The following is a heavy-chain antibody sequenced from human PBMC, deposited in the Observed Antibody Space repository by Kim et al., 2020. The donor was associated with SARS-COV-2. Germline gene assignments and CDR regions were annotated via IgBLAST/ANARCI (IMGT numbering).Heavy chain of an antibody. CDR2: IYYSGST. D-gene: IGHD6-13*01. CDR3: ARDGSSSWYIGYYYYGMDV. J-gene: IGHJ6*02. CDR1: GGSISSYY. V-gene: IGHV4-59*13. Sequence: SETLSLTCTVSGGSISSYYWSWIRRPPGKGLEWIGYIYYSGSTNYNPSLKSRVTISVDTSKNQFSLKLSSVTAADTAVYYCARDGSSSWYIGYYYYGMDVWGQGTTVTVSS.